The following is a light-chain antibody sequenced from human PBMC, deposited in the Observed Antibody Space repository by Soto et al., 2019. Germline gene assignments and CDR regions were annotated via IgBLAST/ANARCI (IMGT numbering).Light chain of an antibody. CDR2: GNS. J-gene: IGLJ3*02. CDR3: QSYDSSLSGWV. V-gene: IGLV1-40*01. CDR1: SSNIGAGYD. Sequence: QSALTQPPSVSGAPGQRVTISCTGSSSNIGAGYDVHWYQQLPGTAPKLLIYGNSNRPSGVPDRFSGSKSGTSASLAITGLQAEDEADYYCQSYDSSLSGWVFGGVTKVTVL.